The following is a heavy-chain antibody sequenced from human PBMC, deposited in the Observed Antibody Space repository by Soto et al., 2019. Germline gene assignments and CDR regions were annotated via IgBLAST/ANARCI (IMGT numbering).Heavy chain of an antibody. CDR3: ARLSPPQNYYDSSGYRYFDY. J-gene: IGHJ4*02. V-gene: IGHV3-53*01. CDR2: IYSGGST. CDR1: GFTVSSNY. D-gene: IGHD3-22*01. Sequence: PGGSLRLSCVASGFTVSSNYMSWVRQAPGQGLEWVSVIYSGGSTYYADSVKGRFTISRDNSKNTLYLQMNSLRAEDTAVYYCARLSPPQNYYDSSGYRYFDYWGQGTLVTVSS.